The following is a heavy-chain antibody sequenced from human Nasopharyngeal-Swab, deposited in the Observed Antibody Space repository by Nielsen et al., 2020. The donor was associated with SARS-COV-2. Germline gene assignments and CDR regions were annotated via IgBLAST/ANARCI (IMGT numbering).Heavy chain of an antibody. D-gene: IGHD3-16*01. CDR3: AKDSWAANWFDP. V-gene: IGHV3-9*01. CDR1: GFTFDDYA. Sequence: GGSLRLSCAASGFTFDDYAMHWVRQAPGKGLEWFSGISWNSGSIGYADSVKGRFTISRDNAKNSLYLQMNSLRAEDTALYYCAKDSWAANWFDPWGQGTLVTVSS. J-gene: IGHJ5*02. CDR2: ISWNSGSI.